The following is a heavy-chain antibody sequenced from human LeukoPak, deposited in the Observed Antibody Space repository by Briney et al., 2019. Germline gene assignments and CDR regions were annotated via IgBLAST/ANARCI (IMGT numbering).Heavy chain of an antibody. Sequence: GRSLRLSCAASGFTFSSYGMHWVRQAPGKGLEWVAVISYDGSNKYYADSVKGRFTISRDNSKNALYLQMNSLRAEGTAVYYCAKDFGWIVERNWFDPWGQGTLVTVSS. CDR1: GFTFSSYG. CDR2: ISYDGSNK. D-gene: IGHD3-22*01. V-gene: IGHV3-30*18. CDR3: AKDFGWIVERNWFDP. J-gene: IGHJ5*02.